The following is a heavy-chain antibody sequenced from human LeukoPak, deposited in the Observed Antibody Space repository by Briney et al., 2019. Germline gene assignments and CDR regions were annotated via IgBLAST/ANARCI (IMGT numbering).Heavy chain of an antibody. J-gene: IGHJ5*02. CDR1: VYTLTELS. CDR3: ATGGSRIVVVPAAMGT. CDR2: FDPEDGET. D-gene: IGHD2-2*01. Sequence: ASVRVSCKVSVYTLTELSMHWVRQAPGKGLEGMGGFDPEDGETIYAQKFQGRVTMTEDTSTDTAYMELSSLRSEDTAVYYCATGGSRIVVVPAAMGTWGQGTLVTVSS. V-gene: IGHV1-24*01.